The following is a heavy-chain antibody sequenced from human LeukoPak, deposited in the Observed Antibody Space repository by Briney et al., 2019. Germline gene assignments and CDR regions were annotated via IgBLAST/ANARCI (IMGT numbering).Heavy chain of an antibody. CDR3: VKDGGGSYSTTYDY. CDR1: GFTFSSYW. Sequence: PGGSLRLSCAASGFTFSSYWMHWVRQAPGKGLVWVSCISSDGRSTYYADSVQGRFTISRDNAKNTLYLQMNSLRVEDTAMYHCVKDGGGSYSTTYDYWGHGNLVTVSS. V-gene: IGHV3-74*01. D-gene: IGHD3-10*01. CDR2: ISSDGRST. J-gene: IGHJ4*01.